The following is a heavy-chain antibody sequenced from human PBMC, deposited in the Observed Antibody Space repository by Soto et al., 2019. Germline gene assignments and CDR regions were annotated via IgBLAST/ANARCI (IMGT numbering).Heavy chain of an antibody. J-gene: IGHJ4*02. CDR2: IYSTVNREST. Sequence: SETLSLTCNVSGGSVTSGAYYWSWILQFPGAGLEWIGYIYSTVNRESTYYNPSLKSRLSMSMDTSNNHFSLKLTSVTAADTAIFLCLRDIDQSGASVGIWGEGLRVTVS. D-gene: IGHD2-15*01. CDR3: LRDIDQSGASVGI. V-gene: IGHV4-30-4*01. CDR1: GGSVTSGAYY.